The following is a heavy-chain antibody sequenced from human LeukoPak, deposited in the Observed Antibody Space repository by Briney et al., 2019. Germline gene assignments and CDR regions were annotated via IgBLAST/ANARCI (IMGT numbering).Heavy chain of an antibody. J-gene: IGHJ4*02. Sequence: PGGSLRISCAASGFTVSTNYMTWVRQAPGQGLAWVSVIYSGGSTFYADSVKGRFTISRDNSKNTLYLQMNSLRAEDTAVYYCARASIAASGYYFDYWGQGTLVTVSS. CDR2: IYSGGST. CDR1: GFTVSTNY. V-gene: IGHV3-66*02. CDR3: ARASIAASGYYFDY. D-gene: IGHD6-6*01.